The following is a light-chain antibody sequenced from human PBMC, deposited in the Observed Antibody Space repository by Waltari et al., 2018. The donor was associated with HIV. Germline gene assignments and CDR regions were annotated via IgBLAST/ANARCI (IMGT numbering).Light chain of an antibody. CDR2: DSS. J-gene: IGKJ4*01. CDR3: QHRSSWPPT. V-gene: IGKV3-11*01. Sequence: EIVFTQSPPTLSLSTGQRATHSCRASQSIDVHLGWYQHKPGHPPRLLVYDSSKRVTDIPARFSGSGSGANFTLTISSLEPEDFAVYYCQHRSSWPPTFGGGTRIEI. CDR1: QSIDVH.